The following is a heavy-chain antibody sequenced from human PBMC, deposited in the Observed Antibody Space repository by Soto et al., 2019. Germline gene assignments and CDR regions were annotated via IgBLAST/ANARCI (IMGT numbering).Heavy chain of an antibody. CDR3: ARDSDEYGDYDFDY. J-gene: IGHJ4*02. Sequence: GGSLRLSCAASGFTFSSYSMNWVRQAPVNGLEFVSYISSIISTIYYADSVKGRFTISRYNAKNSLYLQMNSLRAEDTAVYYCARDSDEYGDYDFDYWGQGTMVTVSS. D-gene: IGHD4-17*01. CDR2: ISSIISTI. CDR1: GFTFSSYS. V-gene: IGHV3-48*01.